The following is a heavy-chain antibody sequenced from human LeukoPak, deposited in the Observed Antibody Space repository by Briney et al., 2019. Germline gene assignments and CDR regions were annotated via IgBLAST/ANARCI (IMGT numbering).Heavy chain of an antibody. CDR1: GFTFSSYS. CDR2: ISSSSSTI. CDR3: ARVGLRFLEWLSWTAYYRMDV. D-gene: IGHD3-3*01. J-gene: IGHJ6*02. Sequence: GGSLRLSCAASGFTFSSYSMNWVRQAPGKGLEWVSYISSSSSTIYYADSVKGRFTISRDNAKNSLYLQMNSLRDEDTAVYYCARVGLRFLEWLSWTAYYRMDVWGQGTTVTVSS. V-gene: IGHV3-48*02.